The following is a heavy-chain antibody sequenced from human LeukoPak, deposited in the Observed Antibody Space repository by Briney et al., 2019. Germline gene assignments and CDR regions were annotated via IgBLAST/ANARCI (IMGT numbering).Heavy chain of an antibody. CDR1: GVSMTTYY. CDR3: ARPQFGSGDYHEVDY. Sequence: SETLSLTCTVSGVSMTTYYWSWIRQPPGKGLEWIGYIFYSGSTNYNPSLKSRVTLSVDTSKNQFSLRLSSVTAADTAVYYCARPQFGSGDYHEVDYWGQGTLVTVSS. D-gene: IGHD3-22*01. V-gene: IGHV4-59*08. CDR2: IFYSGST. J-gene: IGHJ4*02.